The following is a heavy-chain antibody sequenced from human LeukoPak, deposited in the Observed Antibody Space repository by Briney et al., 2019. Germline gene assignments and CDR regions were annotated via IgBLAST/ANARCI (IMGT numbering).Heavy chain of an antibody. CDR1: GFTFSNYG. CDR2: IQYDGTNK. CDR3: STGPRSLPY. Sequence: TGGSLRLSCAASGFTFSNYGMHWVRQAPGKGLEWVAFIQYDGTNKYYADSVKGRFTVSRDNSKNTLYLQMNSLRPEDTALYYCSTGPRSLPYWGPGTLVTVSS. J-gene: IGHJ4*01. V-gene: IGHV3-30*02.